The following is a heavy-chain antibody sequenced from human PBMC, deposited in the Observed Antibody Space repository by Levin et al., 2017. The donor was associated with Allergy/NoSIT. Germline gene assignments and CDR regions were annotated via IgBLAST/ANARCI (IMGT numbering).Heavy chain of an antibody. Sequence: SETLSLTCAISGASVSSNSAAWNWIRQSPSRGLEWLGRTYYRSKWYNDYAVSVKSRIIINPDTSKNQFSLHLNSVTPEDTDVYYCARDLLIASRLRSNYFDYWGQGILVTVSS. CDR3: ARDLLIASRLRSNYFDY. D-gene: IGHD6-6*01. CDR2: TYYRSKWYN. V-gene: IGHV6-1*01. J-gene: IGHJ4*02. CDR1: GASVSSNSAA.